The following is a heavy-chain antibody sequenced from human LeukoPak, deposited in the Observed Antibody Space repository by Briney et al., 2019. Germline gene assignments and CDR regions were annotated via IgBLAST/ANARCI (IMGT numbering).Heavy chain of an antibody. D-gene: IGHD3-3*01. J-gene: IGHJ4*02. V-gene: IGHV3-23*01. CDR2: ISGSGGST. CDR1: GFTFRNYT. Sequence: PGGSLTLSCAASGFTFRNYTMTWVRQAPGKGLEWVSAISGSGGSTYYADSVKGRFTISRDNSKNTLYLQMNRLRDEDTALFYCAKEVKDTGYYHLDNWGQGTLVTVSS. CDR3: AKEVKDTGYYHLDN.